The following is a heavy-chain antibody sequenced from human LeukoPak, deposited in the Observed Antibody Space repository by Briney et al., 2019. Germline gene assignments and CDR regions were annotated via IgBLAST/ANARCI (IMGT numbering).Heavy chain of an antibody. V-gene: IGHV4-34*01. D-gene: IGHD2-2*01. CDR1: GGSLSGYY. CDR2: INHSGST. Sequence: SETLSLTCAVYGGSLSGYYWSWIRQPPGKGLEWIGEINHSGSTNYNPSLKSRVTISVDTSKNQFSLKLSSVTAADTAVYYCARDYCSSTSCYGFDYWGQGTLVTVSS. CDR3: ARDYCSSTSCYGFDY. J-gene: IGHJ4*02.